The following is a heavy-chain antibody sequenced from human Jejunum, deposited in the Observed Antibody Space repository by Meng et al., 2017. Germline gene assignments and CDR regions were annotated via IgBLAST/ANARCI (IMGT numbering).Heavy chain of an antibody. J-gene: IGHJ4*02. CDR2: INDSGST. Sequence: QGQLPQGGAGLLKPSETLSRTFAVYGGSFSGHYWTWIRQPPGKGLEWIGEINDSGSTHYNPSLGSRVTISVDTSKSQFSLKLISVTAADTGVYYCVDSKWSANYWGQGTLVTVSS. D-gene: IGHD3-3*01. CDR3: VDSKWSANY. CDR1: GGSFSGHY. V-gene: IGHV4-34*01.